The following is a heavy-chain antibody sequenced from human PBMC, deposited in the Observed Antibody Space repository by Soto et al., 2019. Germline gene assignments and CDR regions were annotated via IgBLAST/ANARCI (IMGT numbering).Heavy chain of an antibody. V-gene: IGHV1-69*01. Sequence: QVQLVQSGAEVKKPGSSVKVSCKSSGGTFSSYAITWVRQAPGQGLEWMGGIIPIFGTANYAQKFQGRVTITADESTSTDYREPSSLGCEYAAVYYCAKVGAHYYDRSGDHFWDDDFDIWGQGTMVTVSS. CDR2: IIPIFGTA. D-gene: IGHD3-22*01. CDR3: AKVGAHYYDRSGDHFWDDDFDI. J-gene: IGHJ3*02. CDR1: GGTFSSYA.